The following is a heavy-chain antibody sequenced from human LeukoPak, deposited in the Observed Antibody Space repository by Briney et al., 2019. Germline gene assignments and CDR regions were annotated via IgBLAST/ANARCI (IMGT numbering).Heavy chain of an antibody. D-gene: IGHD1-26*01. V-gene: IGHV3-43*02. CDR3: ATWAFYHDLDV. CDR2: ISADGKA. Sequence: GGSLRLSCAASGMNFERYAMHWVRQRPGKGLEWVGVISADGKADHADAVKGRFTVSRDNSKDSLSLQMSSLRDEDTALYDCATWAFYHDLDVWGKGTTVTVSS. CDR1: GMNFERYA. J-gene: IGHJ6*04.